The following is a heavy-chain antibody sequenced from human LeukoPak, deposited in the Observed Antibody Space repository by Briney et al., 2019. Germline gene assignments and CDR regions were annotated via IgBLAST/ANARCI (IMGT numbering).Heavy chain of an antibody. CDR1: GYTFTSYG. CDR3: ARDRVRHYYGSHTTHDY. CDR2: ISAYNGNT. D-gene: IGHD3-10*01. J-gene: IGHJ4*02. Sequence: GASVKVSCKASGYTFTSYGISWVRQAPGQGLEWMGWISAYNGNTNYAQKLQGRVTMTTDTSTSTAYMELRSLRSDDTAVYYCARDRVRHYYGSHTTHDYWGQGTLVTVSS. V-gene: IGHV1-18*01.